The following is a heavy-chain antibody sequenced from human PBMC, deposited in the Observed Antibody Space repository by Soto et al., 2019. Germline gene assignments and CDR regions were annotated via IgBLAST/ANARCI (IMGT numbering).Heavy chain of an antibody. CDR1: GGTFSGHA. Sequence: QVQLVQSGAEVKKPGSSVKVSCEASGGTFSGHAISWVRQAPGQGPEWMGGLIPLFGTTQHAQNFPDRLVITADTSTSTASMELTSLRFEDTAIYYCARGPNWGYRFDSWGQGTLVTVSS. CDR3: ARGPNWGYRFDS. J-gene: IGHJ4*02. D-gene: IGHD7-27*01. V-gene: IGHV1-69*06. CDR2: LIPLFGTT.